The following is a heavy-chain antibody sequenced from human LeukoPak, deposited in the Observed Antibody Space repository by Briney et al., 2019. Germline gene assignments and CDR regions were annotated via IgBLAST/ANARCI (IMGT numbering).Heavy chain of an antibody. CDR1: GGSISSYY. D-gene: IGHD2-2*01. V-gene: IGHV4-4*07. CDR2: IYTSEST. J-gene: IGHJ2*01. CDR3: ASRKAPGGLAVPAAINHWYFDL. Sequence: SETLSLSCTVSGGSISSYYWSWIRQPAGKGLEWIGRIYTSESTNYNPSLKSRVTMSVDTSKNQFSLKLSSVTAADTAVYYCASRKAPGGLAVPAAINHWYFDLWGRGTLVTVSS.